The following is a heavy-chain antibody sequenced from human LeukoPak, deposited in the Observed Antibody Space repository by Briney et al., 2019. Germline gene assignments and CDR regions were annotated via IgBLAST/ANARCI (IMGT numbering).Heavy chain of an antibody. CDR1: GGSISSYY. CDR3: ATTAAASTRLAWFDP. D-gene: IGHD6-13*01. CDR2: IYYSGST. Sequence: SETLSLTCTVSGGSISSYYWSWIRQPPGKGLEWIGYIYYSGSTNYNPSLKSRVTISLDKSKNQFSLKLSSVTAADTAVYYCATTAAASTRLAWFDPWGQGTLVTVSS. J-gene: IGHJ5*02. V-gene: IGHV4-59*12.